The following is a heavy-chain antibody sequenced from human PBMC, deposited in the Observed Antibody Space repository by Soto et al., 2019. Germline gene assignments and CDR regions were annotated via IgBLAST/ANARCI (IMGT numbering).Heavy chain of an antibody. V-gene: IGHV3-23*01. CDR2: ISAYGGTT. CDR3: GKDPNGDYVGAFDL. J-gene: IGHJ3*01. D-gene: IGHD4-17*01. Sequence: EVQLLESGGVLVQPGGSLRLSCAAAGFTFSNYAMIWVRQAPGKGPEWVSGISAYGGTTYYADSVRGGFTISRDISKATLYQQMHSWRAEDTALYYCGKDPNGDYVGAFDLRGHRTVVTGSS. CDR1: GFTFSNYA.